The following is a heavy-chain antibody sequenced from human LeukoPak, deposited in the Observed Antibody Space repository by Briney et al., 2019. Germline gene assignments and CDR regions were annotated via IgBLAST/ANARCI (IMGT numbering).Heavy chain of an antibody. CDR3: ARALPGYSSSWKLDYFDY. CDR2: ISSSSSTI. Sequence: GGSLRLSCAASGFTFSSYSMNWVRQAPGKGLEWVSYISSSSSTIYYADSVKGRFTISRDNAKNSLYLQMNSLRAEDTAVYYCARALPGYSSSWKLDYFDYWGQGTLVTVSS. J-gene: IGHJ4*02. CDR1: GFTFSSYS. V-gene: IGHV3-48*04. D-gene: IGHD6-13*01.